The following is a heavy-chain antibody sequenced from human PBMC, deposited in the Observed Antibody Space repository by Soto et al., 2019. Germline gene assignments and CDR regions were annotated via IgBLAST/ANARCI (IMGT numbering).Heavy chain of an antibody. Sequence: SGALSLSCMVSGGSISRSSYYWGWIRQLPGRGLEWIGSIYYSGSTYYNPSLKSRVTISVDTSTNQFSLKLSSVTAADTAVYYCASLGGDIVVVVAATEYNVLDVWGQVSTVT. CDR2: IYYSGST. CDR1: GGSISRSSYY. J-gene: IGHJ6*02. CDR3: ASLGGDIVVVVAATEYNVLDV. V-gene: IGHV4-39*01. D-gene: IGHD2-15*01.